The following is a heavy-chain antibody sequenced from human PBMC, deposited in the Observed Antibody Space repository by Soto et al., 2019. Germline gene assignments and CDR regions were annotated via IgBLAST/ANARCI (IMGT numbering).Heavy chain of an antibody. CDR1: GGSISSGGYY. CDR3: AGSYVDYYYYGMDV. Sequence: SETLSLTCTVSGGSISSGGYYWSWIRQHPGKGLEWIGYIYYSGSTYYNPSLKSRVTISVDTSKNQFSLKLSSVTAADTAVYYCAGSYVDYYYYGMDVWGQGTTVT. J-gene: IGHJ6*02. D-gene: IGHD3-10*01. V-gene: IGHV4-31*03. CDR2: IYYSGST.